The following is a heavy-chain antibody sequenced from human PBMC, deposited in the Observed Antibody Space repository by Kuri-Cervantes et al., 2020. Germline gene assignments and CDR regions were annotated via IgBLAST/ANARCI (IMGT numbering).Heavy chain of an antibody. CDR3: ARTLPLYCTNGVCYFDY. D-gene: IGHD2-8*01. Sequence: ASVKVSCKASGYTFTSYYMHWVRQAPGQGLEWMGWISAYNGNTNYAQKLQGRVTMTTDTSTSTAYMELRSLRSDDTAVYYCARTLPLYCTNGVCYFDYWGQGTLVTVSS. V-gene: IGHV1-18*04. J-gene: IGHJ4*02. CDR1: GYTFTSYY. CDR2: ISAYNGNT.